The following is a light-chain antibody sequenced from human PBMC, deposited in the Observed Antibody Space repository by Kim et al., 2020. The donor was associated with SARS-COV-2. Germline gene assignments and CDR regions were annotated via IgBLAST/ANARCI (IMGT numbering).Light chain of an antibody. CDR2: QDN. Sequence: VAPGQTASITCSGYNLGNKYASWYQHKPGQPPVVVIYQDNKRRSGIPERFSASNSGNTATLTISGTQAMDEADYYCQAWDSGSVVFGGGTQLTVL. CDR1: NLGNKY. J-gene: IGLJ2*01. V-gene: IGLV3-1*01. CDR3: QAWDSGSVV.